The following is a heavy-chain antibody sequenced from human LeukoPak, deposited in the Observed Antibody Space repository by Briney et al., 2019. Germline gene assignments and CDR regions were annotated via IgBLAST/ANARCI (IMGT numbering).Heavy chain of an antibody. CDR2: IYPCDSDT. CDR1: GYTFTTYW. J-gene: IGHJ2*01. V-gene: IGHV5-51*01. D-gene: IGHD1-1*01. Sequence: GESLKIPCEVSGYTFTTYWFAWGLQLPGKGLEWMGIIYPCDSDTRYSPSFEGQVTISADKSINTAYLLWSGLKASDTAMYYGARSQGVLTYSCYFDLWGRGTLVTVSS. CDR3: ARSQGVLTYSCYFDL.